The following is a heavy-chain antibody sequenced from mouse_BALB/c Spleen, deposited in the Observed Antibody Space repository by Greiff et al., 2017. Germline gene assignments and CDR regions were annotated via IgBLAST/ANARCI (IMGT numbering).Heavy chain of an antibody. Sequence: VQLQQSGAELMKPGASVKISCKATGYTFSSYWIEWVKQRPGHGLEWIGEILPVSGSTNYNEKFKGKATFTADTSSNTAYMQLSSLTSEDSAVYYCARKLGLPYYYAMDDWGQGTSVTVAS. D-gene: IGHD3-1*01. V-gene: IGHV1-9*01. CDR3: ARKLGLPYYYAMDD. J-gene: IGHJ4*01. CDR1: GYTFSSYW. CDR2: ILPVSGST.